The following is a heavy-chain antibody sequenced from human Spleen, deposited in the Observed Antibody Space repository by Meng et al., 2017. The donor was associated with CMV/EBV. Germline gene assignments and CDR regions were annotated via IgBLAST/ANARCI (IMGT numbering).Heavy chain of an antibody. CDR3: ARDVVYYDSSGYYLPDY. D-gene: IGHD3-22*01. CDR2: ISAYNGNT. Sequence: YPFTSYGISWVRQAPGQGLEWMGWISAYNGNTTYAQKLQGRVAMTTDTSTSTAYMELRSLRSDDTAVYYCARDVVYYDSSGYYLPDYWGQGTLVTVSS. CDR1: YPFTSYG. J-gene: IGHJ4*02. V-gene: IGHV1-18*01.